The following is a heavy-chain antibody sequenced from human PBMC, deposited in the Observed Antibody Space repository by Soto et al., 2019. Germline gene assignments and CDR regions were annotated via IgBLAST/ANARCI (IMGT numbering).Heavy chain of an antibody. CDR2: IKSDTDGGTT. D-gene: IGHD3-3*01. V-gene: IGHV3-15*07. CDR1: DFSFTNAW. CDR3: TTNLGVVNSDFYGMDV. J-gene: IGHJ6*02. Sequence: EVQLVESGGGLVQPGGSLRLSCAASDFSFTNAWMNWVRQAPGKGLEWVGRIKSDTDGGTTDYAAPVKGRFTISRYDLENTLYLQMNSLKTEDTAVYFCTTNLGVVNSDFYGMDVWGQGTTVTVSS.